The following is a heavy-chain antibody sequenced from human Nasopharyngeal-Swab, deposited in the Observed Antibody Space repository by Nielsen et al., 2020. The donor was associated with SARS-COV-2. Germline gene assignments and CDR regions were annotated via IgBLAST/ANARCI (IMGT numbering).Heavy chain of an antibody. J-gene: IGHJ4*02. V-gene: IGHV4-61*01. D-gene: IGHD3-10*01. CDR1: GGSVSSGSYY. Sequence: SETLSLTCTVSGGSVSSGSYYWSWIRQPPGKGLEWIGYIYYSGSTNYNPSLKSPVTISVDTSKTQFSLKLSSVTAAETAVYYCATMVRGASLDYWGQGTLVTVSS. CDR2: IYYSGST. CDR3: ATMVRGASLDY.